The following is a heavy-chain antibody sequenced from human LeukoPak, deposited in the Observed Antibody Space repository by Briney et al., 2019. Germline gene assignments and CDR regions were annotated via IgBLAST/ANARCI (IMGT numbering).Heavy chain of an antibody. V-gene: IGHV1-2*02. D-gene: IGHD3-3*01. Sequence: GASVKVSCKASGYTLTGYYMHWVRQAPGQGLEWMGWINPNSGGTNYAQKFQGRVTMTRDTSISTAYMELSRLRSDDTAVYYCARVSIFGVVKFDYWGQGTLVTVSS. J-gene: IGHJ4*02. CDR1: GYTLTGYY. CDR3: ARVSIFGVVKFDY. CDR2: INPNSGGT.